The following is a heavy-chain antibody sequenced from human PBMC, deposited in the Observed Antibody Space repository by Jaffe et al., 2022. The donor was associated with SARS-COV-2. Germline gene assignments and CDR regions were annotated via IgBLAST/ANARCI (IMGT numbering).Heavy chain of an antibody. CDR2: ISYDGSNK. CDR1: GFTFSSYG. CDR3: AKTPGYSSSSTYFDY. D-gene: IGHD6-6*01. V-gene: IGHV3-30*18. J-gene: IGHJ4*02. Sequence: QVQLVESGGGVVQPGRSLRLSCAASGFTFSSYGMHWVRQAPGKGLEWVAVISYDGSNKYYADSVKGRFTISRDNSKNTLYLQMNSLRAEDTAVYYCAKTPGYSSSSTYFDYWGQGTLVTVSS.